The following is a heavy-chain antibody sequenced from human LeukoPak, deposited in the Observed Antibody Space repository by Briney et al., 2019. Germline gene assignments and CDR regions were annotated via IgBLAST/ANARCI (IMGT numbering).Heavy chain of an antibody. CDR1: GGSISSGDYY. J-gene: IGHJ3*02. Sequence: SETLSLTCTVSGGSISSGDYYWSWIRQPPGKGLEWIGYIYYSGSTYYNPSLKSRVTISVDASKNQFSLKLSSVTAADTAVYYCAGELITMIVVDQGDIWGQGTMVTVSS. V-gene: IGHV4-30-4*01. CDR2: IYYSGST. D-gene: IGHD3-22*01. CDR3: AGELITMIVVDQGDI.